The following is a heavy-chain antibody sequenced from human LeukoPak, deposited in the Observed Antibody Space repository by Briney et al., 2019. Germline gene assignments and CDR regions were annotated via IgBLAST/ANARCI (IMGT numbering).Heavy chain of an antibody. CDR3: ARGLRFLEWSLYYYYMDV. CDR1: GDSISSSSSY. J-gene: IGHJ6*03. V-gene: IGHV4-39*07. D-gene: IGHD3-3*01. Sequence: PSETLSLTCTVSGDSISSSSSYWGWIRQPPGEGLEWIGSIYYSGSTYYNPSLKSRVTISVDTSKNQFSLKLSSVTAADTAVYYCARGLRFLEWSLYYYYMDVWGKGTTVTVSS. CDR2: IYYSGST.